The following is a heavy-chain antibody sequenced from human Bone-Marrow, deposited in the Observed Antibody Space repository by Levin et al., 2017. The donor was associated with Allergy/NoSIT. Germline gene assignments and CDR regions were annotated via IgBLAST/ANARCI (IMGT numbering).Heavy chain of an antibody. CDR3: ARDPVTMVRGASVMDV. CDR2: ISSGGTTI. J-gene: IGHJ6*02. Sequence: QAGGSLRLSCAASGFSFSSYEMNWVRQAPGKGLEWLSYISSGGTTIFYADSVKGRFTISRDNAKNSLYLQMNSLRVEDTAVYYCARDPVTMVRGASVMDVWGQGTTVTVSS. CDR1: GFSFSSYE. D-gene: IGHD3-10*01. V-gene: IGHV3-48*03.